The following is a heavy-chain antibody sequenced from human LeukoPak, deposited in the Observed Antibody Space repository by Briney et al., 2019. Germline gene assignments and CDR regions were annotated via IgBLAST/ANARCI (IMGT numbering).Heavy chain of an antibody. V-gene: IGHV4-61*08. CDR2: FYYTGST. D-gene: IGHD4-23*01. J-gene: IGHJ4*02. CDR3: ARGGNALDY. Sequence: SETLSLTCTVSGGSVSSSGYYWSWIRQPPGKGLDWIGSFYYTGSTNYNPSLRSRVTISLDTSKNQISLRLSSVTAADTAVYYCARGGNALDYWGQGTLVTVSS. CDR1: GGSVSSSGYY.